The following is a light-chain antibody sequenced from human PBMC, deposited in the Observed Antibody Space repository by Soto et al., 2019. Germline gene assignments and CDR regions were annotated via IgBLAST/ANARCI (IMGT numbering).Light chain of an antibody. Sequence: QSVLTQPPSVSGAPGQRVTFSCTGSDSNIGAGYSVNWYQQIPGTAPKLLVYVNTNRPSGVPDRFSGSTSGTIASLAITGLQAEDEADYYCSSFAGGYSLLFGGGTKLTVL. CDR2: VNT. CDR3: SSFAGGYSLL. J-gene: IGLJ2*01. V-gene: IGLV1-40*01. CDR1: DSNIGAGYS.